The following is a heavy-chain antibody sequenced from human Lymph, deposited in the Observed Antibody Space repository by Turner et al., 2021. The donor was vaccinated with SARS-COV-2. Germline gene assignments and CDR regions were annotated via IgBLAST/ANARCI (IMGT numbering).Heavy chain of an antibody. J-gene: IGHJ4*02. CDR1: GGSISSYY. Sequence: QVQLQESGPGRVKPSETMSLTCTVSGGSISSYYWRWFRQPPGKGLEWIGYIYYSGSTIYTPSLKSLVTISVDTSKNQFSRRLSSFTAADTAVYYCTSGFDYWGQGTLVTVSS. CDR2: IYYSGST. CDR3: TSGFDY. V-gene: IGHV4-59*08.